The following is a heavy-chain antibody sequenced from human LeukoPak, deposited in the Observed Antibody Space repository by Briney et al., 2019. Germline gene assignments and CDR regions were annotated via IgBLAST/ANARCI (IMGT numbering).Heavy chain of an antibody. J-gene: IGHJ6*04. CDR3: ARMTFGGMDV. V-gene: IGHV3-72*01. Sequence: GGSLRLSCVVSGLTLSDQYMEWVRQAPGKGLEWVGRTTSKGNNYITEYAASVRGRFTISRDDSRNSVYLLMNSLKTEDTAVYYCARMTFGGMDVWGKGATVTVSS. CDR1: GLTLSDQY. CDR2: TTSKGNNYIT. D-gene: IGHD3-16*01.